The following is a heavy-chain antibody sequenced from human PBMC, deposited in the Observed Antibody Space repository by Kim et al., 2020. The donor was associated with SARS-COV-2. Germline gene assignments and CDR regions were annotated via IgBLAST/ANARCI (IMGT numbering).Heavy chain of an antibody. Sequence: SETLSLTCAVYGGSFSGYYWSWIRQPPGKGLEWIGEINHSGSTNYNPSLKSRVTISVDTSKNQFSLKLSSVTAADTAVYYCARGSVVVAATPVRYFDYWGQGTLVTVSS. CDR2: INHSGST. J-gene: IGHJ4*02. D-gene: IGHD2-15*01. CDR1: GGSFSGYY. CDR3: ARGSVVVAATPVRYFDY. V-gene: IGHV4-34*01.